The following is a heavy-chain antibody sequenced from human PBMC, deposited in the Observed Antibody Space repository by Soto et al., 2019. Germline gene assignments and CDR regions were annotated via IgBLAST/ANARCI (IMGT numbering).Heavy chain of an antibody. CDR1: GGSISSGDYY. CDR3: ARVRVTIFGVVPNWFDP. D-gene: IGHD3-3*01. Sequence: QVQLQESGPGLVKPSQTLSLTCTVSGGSISSGDYYWSWIRQPPGKGLEWIGYIYYSGSTYYNPSLKSRVTISVDTSQNQFSLKLSSVTAADTAVYYCARVRVTIFGVVPNWFDPWGQGTLVTVSS. V-gene: IGHV4-30-4*01. J-gene: IGHJ5*02. CDR2: IYYSGST.